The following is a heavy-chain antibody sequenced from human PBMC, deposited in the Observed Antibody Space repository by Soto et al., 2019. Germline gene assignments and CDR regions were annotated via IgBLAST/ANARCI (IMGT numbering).Heavy chain of an antibody. J-gene: IGHJ6*02. CDR2: ISGSGGRT. D-gene: IGHD5-12*01. CDR1: GFTFSSYA. CDR3: AKAVDIVPTPDMDV. Sequence: EVQLLESGGGLVQPGGSLRLSCAASGFTFSSYAMTWVRQAPGKGLEWVSGISGSGGRTYYADSVKGRFTISRDNSKNTLYLQMNSLRAEDTAVYYCAKAVDIVPTPDMDVWGQGPTVSVSS. V-gene: IGHV3-23*01.